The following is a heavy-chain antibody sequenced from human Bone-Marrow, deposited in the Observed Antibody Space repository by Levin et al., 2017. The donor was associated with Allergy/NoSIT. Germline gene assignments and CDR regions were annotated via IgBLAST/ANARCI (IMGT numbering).Heavy chain of an antibody. CDR2: IRGSDGST. Sequence: GGSLRLSCATSGFTFGRSTMTWVRQAPGKGLEWVSCIRGSDGSTHYADSVKGRFTISRDNSKNTLFLQMNSLRVEDTALYYCAKVAPGYGTGWYGGDQNWGQGTLVTVSS. CDR3: AKVAPGYGTGWYGGDQN. J-gene: IGHJ1*01. CDR1: GFTFGRST. D-gene: IGHD6-19*01. V-gene: IGHV3-23*01.